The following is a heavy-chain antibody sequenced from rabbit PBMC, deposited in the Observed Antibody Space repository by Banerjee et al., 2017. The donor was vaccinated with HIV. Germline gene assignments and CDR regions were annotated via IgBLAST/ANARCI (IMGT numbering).Heavy chain of an antibody. J-gene: IGHJ4*01. CDR2: MDAGSSGST. V-gene: IGHV1S40*01. D-gene: IGHD2-1*01. CDR3: ARDYGDRSGWYFSL. CDR1: GFSFSSSYW. Sequence: QSLEESGGDLVKPGASLTLTCTASGFSFSSSYWISWVRQAPGKGLEWIACMDAGSSGSTNYASWAKGRFTISKTSSTTVTLQMTSLTAADTATYFCARDYGDRSGWYFSLWGPGTLVTVS.